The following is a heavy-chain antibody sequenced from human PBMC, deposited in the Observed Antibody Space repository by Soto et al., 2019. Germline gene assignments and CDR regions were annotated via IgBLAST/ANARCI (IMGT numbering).Heavy chain of an antibody. V-gene: IGHV3-11*01. D-gene: IGHD3-3*01. CDR1: GFSISDYY. CDR2: ISSTGVTI. Sequence: SLRLSCAASGFSISDYYMAWIRQTPGKGLEWVSYISSTGVTIYYADSVKGRFTISRDNAKNSLYLQMNSLRAEDTAVYYCARHPSLEWPSGYWGQGTLVTVSS. J-gene: IGHJ4*02. CDR3: ARHPSLEWPSGY.